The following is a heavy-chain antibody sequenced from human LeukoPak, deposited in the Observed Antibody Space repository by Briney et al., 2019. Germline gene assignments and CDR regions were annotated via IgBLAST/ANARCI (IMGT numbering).Heavy chain of an antibody. CDR2: IYYSGST. CDR1: GGSISSYY. Sequence: SETLSLICTVSGGSISSYYWSWIRQPPGKGLEWIGYIYYSGSTNYNPSLKSRVTISVDTSKNQFSLKLSSVTAADTAVYYCARQGYSSGFYYFDYWGQGTLVTVSS. J-gene: IGHJ4*02. D-gene: IGHD6-19*01. CDR3: ARQGYSSGFYYFDY. V-gene: IGHV4-59*01.